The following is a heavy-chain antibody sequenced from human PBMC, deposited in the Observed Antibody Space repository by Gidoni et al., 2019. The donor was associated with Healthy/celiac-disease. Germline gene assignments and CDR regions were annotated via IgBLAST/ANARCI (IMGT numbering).Heavy chain of an antibody. D-gene: IGHD6-13*01. J-gene: IGHJ4*02. CDR2: ISGSGGST. V-gene: IGHV3-23*01. CDR3: AKSDSSSWPEEGYFDY. Sequence: EVQLLESGGGLVQPGGSMRLSCAASGFTFSSYAMRWVRQAPGKGLEWVSAISGSGGSTYYADSVKGRFTIARDNSKNTLYLQMNSLRAEDTAVYYCAKSDSSSWPEEGYFDYWCQGTLVTVSS. CDR1: GFTFSSYA.